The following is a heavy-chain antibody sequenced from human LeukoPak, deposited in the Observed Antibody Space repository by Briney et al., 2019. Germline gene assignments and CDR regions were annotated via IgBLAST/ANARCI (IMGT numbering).Heavy chain of an antibody. CDR3: ARSSGYYQDAFDI. Sequence: SETLSLTCAVYGGSFSGYYWSWIRQPPGKGLEWIGEINHSGSTNYNPSLKSRVTISVDTSKNQFSLKLSSVTAADTAVYYCARSSGYYQDAFDIWGQGTMVTVSS. CDR2: INHSGST. V-gene: IGHV4-34*01. J-gene: IGHJ3*02. D-gene: IGHD3-22*01. CDR1: GGSFSGYY.